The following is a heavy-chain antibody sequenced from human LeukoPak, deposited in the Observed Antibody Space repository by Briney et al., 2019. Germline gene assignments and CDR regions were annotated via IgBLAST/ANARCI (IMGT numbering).Heavy chain of an antibody. D-gene: IGHD6-13*01. CDR2: INPSGGST. CDR3: ARAQDLTYSSSWPGNFDY. Sequence: ASVKVSCKASGYTFTSYYMRWVRQAPGQGLEWMGIINPSGGSTSYAQKFQGRVTMTRDMSTSTVYMELSSLRSEATAVYYCARAQDLTYSSSWPGNFDYWGQGTLVTVSS. CDR1: GYTFTSYY. J-gene: IGHJ4*02. V-gene: IGHV1-46*01.